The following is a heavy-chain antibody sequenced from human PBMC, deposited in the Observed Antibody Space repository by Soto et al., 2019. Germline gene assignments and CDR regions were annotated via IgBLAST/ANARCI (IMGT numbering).Heavy chain of an antibody. CDR2: INPSGGST. CDR3: ARAPVDTAMIYNFDY. CDR1: GYTFTSYY. V-gene: IGHV1-46*01. Sequence: ASVKVSCKASGYTFTSYYMHGLRQPPGQGVEWMGIINPSGGSTSYAQKFQGRVTMTRDTSTSTVYMGLSSLRSEDTAVYYCARAPVDTAMIYNFDYRGQGTLVTVSS. J-gene: IGHJ4*02. D-gene: IGHD5-18*01.